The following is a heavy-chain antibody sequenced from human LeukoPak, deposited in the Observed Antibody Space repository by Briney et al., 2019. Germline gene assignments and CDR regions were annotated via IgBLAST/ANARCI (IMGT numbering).Heavy chain of an antibody. Sequence: GGSLRLSCAASGFTFNYYAMSWVRQAPGKGLEWVSSISDNEGRTYYTDSAKGRFTISRDNTKNTVYLQTHNLRADDTAVYFCARHDSFIPYWGQGALVTVSS. D-gene: IGHD5-18*01. CDR2: ISDNEGRT. CDR1: GFTFNYYA. V-gene: IGHV3-23*01. J-gene: IGHJ4*02. CDR3: ARHDSFIPY.